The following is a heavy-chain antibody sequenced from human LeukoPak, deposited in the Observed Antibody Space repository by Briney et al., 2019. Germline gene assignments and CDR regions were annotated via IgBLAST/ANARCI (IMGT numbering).Heavy chain of an antibody. Sequence: ASAKVSCKASGYTFTGYYIHWVRQAPGQGLEWMGWINPNSGGTIYAQKFQGRVTMTRDTSISTAYMELSRLRSDDTAVYYCARDPHYGDFRRYYFYMDVWGKGTTVTVSS. J-gene: IGHJ6*03. CDR3: ARDPHYGDFRRYYFYMDV. CDR1: GYTFTGYY. CDR2: INPNSGGT. V-gene: IGHV1-2*02. D-gene: IGHD4-17*01.